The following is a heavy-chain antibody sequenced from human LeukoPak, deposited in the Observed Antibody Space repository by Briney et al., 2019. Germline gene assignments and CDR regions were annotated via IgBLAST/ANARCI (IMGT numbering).Heavy chain of an antibody. CDR3: ARERLAYCGGDCSRGGLYYYYGMDV. CDR2: INHSGST. D-gene: IGHD2-21*02. V-gene: IGHV4-39*07. J-gene: IGHJ6*04. CDR1: GASINSAGYY. Sequence: SETLSLTCAVSGASINSAGYYWGWIRQPPGKGLEWIGEINHSGSTNYNPSLKSRVTISVDTSKNQFSLKLSSVTAADTAVYYCARERLAYCGGDCSRGGLYYYYGMDVWGKGTTVTVSS.